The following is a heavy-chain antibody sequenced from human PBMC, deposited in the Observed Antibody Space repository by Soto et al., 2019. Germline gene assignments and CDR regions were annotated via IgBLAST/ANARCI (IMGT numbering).Heavy chain of an antibody. CDR1: GYTFTSYG. CDR3: ARSGLEGYSYGYSPYYFDY. Sequence: ASVKVSCKASGYTFTSYGISWVRQAPGQGLEWMGWISAYNGNTNYAQKLQGRVTMTTDTSTSTAYMELRSLRSDDTAVYYCARSGLEGYSYGYSPYYFDYWGQGTLVTVSS. J-gene: IGHJ4*02. CDR2: ISAYNGNT. D-gene: IGHD5-18*01. V-gene: IGHV1-18*01.